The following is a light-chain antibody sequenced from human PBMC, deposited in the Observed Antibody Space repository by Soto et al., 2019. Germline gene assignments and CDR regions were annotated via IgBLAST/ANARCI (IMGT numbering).Light chain of an antibody. CDR3: SSYTGSSTLVV. CDR1: SSDVGGYNY. CDR2: EVS. Sequence: QSALTQPASVSGSPGQSITISCTGTSSDVGGYNYVSWYQQHPGKAPKPMIYEVSNRPSGVSNRSSGSKSGNTASLTISGLQAEDEADYYCSSYTGSSTLVVFGGGTKVTVL. J-gene: IGLJ2*01. V-gene: IGLV2-14*01.